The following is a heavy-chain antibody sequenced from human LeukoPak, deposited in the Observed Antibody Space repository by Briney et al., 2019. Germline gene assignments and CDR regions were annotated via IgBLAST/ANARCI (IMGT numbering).Heavy chain of an antibody. CDR2: IYNRGST. CDR1: GASISSYP. Sequence: SETLSLTCTVSGASISSYPWSWIRQPPGKGLEWIGHIYNRGSTNYNPSLNSRVTISVDTSKNQFSLKLRSVTAADTAVYFCAGRRDGFLWYFDYWGQGTLVTVSS. J-gene: IGHJ4*02. V-gene: IGHV4-59*08. CDR3: AGRRDGFLWYFDY. D-gene: IGHD5-24*01.